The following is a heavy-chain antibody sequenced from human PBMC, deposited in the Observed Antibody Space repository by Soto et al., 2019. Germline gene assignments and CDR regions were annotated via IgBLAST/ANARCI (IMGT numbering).Heavy chain of an antibody. V-gene: IGHV3-23*01. CDR1: GFTFSSYA. D-gene: IGHD3-3*01. CDR3: AKGQTYYDFWSGFFGGQVDY. CDR2: ISGSGGST. J-gene: IGHJ4*02. Sequence: GGSLRLSCAASGFTFSSYAMSWVRQAPGKGLEWVSAISGSGGSTYYADSVKGRFTISRDNSKNTLYLQMNSLRAEDTAVYYCAKGQTYYDFWSGFFGGQVDYWGQGTLVTVSS.